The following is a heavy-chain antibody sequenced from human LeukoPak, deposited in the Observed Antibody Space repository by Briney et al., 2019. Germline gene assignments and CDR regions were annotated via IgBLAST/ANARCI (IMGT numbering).Heavy chain of an antibody. Sequence: SETLSLTCTVSGGSISSSSYYWGWIRQPPGKGLEWIGSIYYSGSTYYNPSPKSRVTISVDTSKNQFSLKLSSVTAADTAVYYCARDPYGDYEGLGAFDIWGQGTMVTVSS. D-gene: IGHD4-17*01. CDR2: IYYSGST. CDR3: ARDPYGDYEGLGAFDI. CDR1: GGSISSSSYY. J-gene: IGHJ3*02. V-gene: IGHV4-39*07.